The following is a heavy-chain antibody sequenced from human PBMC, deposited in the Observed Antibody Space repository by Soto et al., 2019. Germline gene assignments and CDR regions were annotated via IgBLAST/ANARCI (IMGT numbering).Heavy chain of an antibody. V-gene: IGHV1-69*04. CDR3: ARESEEYSGYDYRLNFDY. J-gene: IGHJ4*02. CDR1: GGTFSSYT. CDR2: IIPILGIA. D-gene: IGHD5-12*01. Sequence: SVKVSCKASGGTFSSYTISWVRQAPGQGLEWMGRIIPILGIANYAQKFQGRVTITADKSTSTAYMELSSLRSEDTAVYYCARESEEYSGYDYRLNFDYWGQGTLVTVSS.